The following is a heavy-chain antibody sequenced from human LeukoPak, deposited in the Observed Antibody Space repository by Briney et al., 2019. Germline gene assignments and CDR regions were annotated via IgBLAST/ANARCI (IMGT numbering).Heavy chain of an antibody. Sequence: GSVRVSCKASGYTFTSYYMHWVRQAPGQGLERMGLINPSGGSTIYAQKFQGRVTMTRDTSTSTVYMELSSLRSEDTAVYYCAREQGQQLVVYYYYGMDVWGQGTTVTVSS. CDR2: INPSGGST. J-gene: IGHJ6*02. CDR1: GYTFTSYY. V-gene: IGHV1-46*01. D-gene: IGHD6-13*01. CDR3: AREQGQQLVVYYYYGMDV.